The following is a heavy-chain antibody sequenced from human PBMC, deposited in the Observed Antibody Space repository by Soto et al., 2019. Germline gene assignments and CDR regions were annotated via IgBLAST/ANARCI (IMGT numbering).Heavy chain of an antibody. CDR3: ARGVVPAAMFDP. D-gene: IGHD2-2*01. CDR2: IYYSGST. CDR1: GGSISSYY. J-gene: IGHJ5*02. Sequence: SETLSLTCTVSGGSISSYYWSWIRQPPGEGLEWIGYIYYSGSTNYNPSLKSRVTISVDTSKNQFSLKLSSVTAADTAVYYCARGVVPAAMFDPWGQGTLVTVSS. V-gene: IGHV4-59*01.